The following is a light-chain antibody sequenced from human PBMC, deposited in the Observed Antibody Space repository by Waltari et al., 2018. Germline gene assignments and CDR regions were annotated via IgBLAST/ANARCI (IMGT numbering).Light chain of an antibody. CDR1: QSIATS. V-gene: IGKV1-5*03. CDR3: QQYESFSWT. CDR2: KAS. Sequence: DIQMTQSPSTVSASIGDRVSITCRARQSIATSLAWYHHKSGTAPKLLIYKASTLETGVPSRFSGSGSGTEFTLTISSLQPDDLATYYCQQYESFSWTFGQGTKVEIK. J-gene: IGKJ1*01.